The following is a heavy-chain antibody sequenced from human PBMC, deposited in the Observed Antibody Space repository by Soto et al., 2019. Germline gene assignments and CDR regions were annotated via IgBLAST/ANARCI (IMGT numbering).Heavy chain of an antibody. D-gene: IGHD2-15*01. CDR3: ARVKAEVVAGYYGMHV. CDR1: EGTSAGYA. Sequence: RDWCGVAEGTSAGYATSRLNKTTGKGLEWVSAISGSGGSTYYADSVKGRFTISRDNSKNTLYLQMNSLRAEDTAVYYCARVKAEVVAGYYGMHVWGQGPTVTVS. V-gene: IGHV3-23*01. CDR2: ISGSGGST. J-gene: IGHJ6*02.